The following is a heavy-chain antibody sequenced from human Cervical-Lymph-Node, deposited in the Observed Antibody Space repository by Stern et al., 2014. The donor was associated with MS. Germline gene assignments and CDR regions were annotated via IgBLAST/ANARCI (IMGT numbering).Heavy chain of an antibody. CDR2: ISSYNGNT. Sequence: QVQLVQSGPEVRQPGASVRVSCKASGYTFTTPNYGIAWVREAPGRGLEWMGWISSYNGNTVHAQNLQDRVTMTTDTSASTAYMELRSLRSDDTAFYYCARERLRDFNDYHFDSWGQGTLVTVSS. CDR1: GYTFTTPNYG. CDR3: ARERLRDFNDYHFDS. V-gene: IGHV1-18*01. D-gene: IGHD4-11*01. J-gene: IGHJ4*02.